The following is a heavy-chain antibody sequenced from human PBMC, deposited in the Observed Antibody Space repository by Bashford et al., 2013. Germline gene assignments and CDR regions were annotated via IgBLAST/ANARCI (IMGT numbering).Heavy chain of an antibody. CDR2: INPNSGDT. Sequence: ASVKVSCKASGYTFTGYYMHWVRQAPGQGLEWMGWINPNSGDTNYAQKFQGRVTMTRDTTISTAYMELSRLRSDDTAVYYCARGGYSSGWVGAFDIWGQGTMVTVSS. CDR3: ARGGYSSGWVGAFDI. J-gene: IGHJ3*02. D-gene: IGHD6-19*01. CDR1: GYTFTGYY. V-gene: IGHV1-2*02.